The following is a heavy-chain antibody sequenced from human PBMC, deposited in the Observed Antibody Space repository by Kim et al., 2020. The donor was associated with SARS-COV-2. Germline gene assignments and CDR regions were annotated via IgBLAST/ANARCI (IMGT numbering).Heavy chain of an antibody. V-gene: IGHV3-30*18. D-gene: IGHD1-26*01. CDR1: GFTFSSYG. CDR3: AKDLKWELPFDY. Sequence: GGSLRLSCAASGFTFSSYGMHWVRQAPGKGLEWVAVISYDGSNKYYADSVKGRFTISRDNSKNTLYLQMNSLRAEDTAVYYCAKDLKWELPFDYWGQGTL. CDR2: ISYDGSNK. J-gene: IGHJ4*02.